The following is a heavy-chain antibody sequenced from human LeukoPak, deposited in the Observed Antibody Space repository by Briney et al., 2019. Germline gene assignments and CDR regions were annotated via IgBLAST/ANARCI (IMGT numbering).Heavy chain of an antibody. CDR2: IWYDGSNK. CDR1: GFTFSSYG. D-gene: IGHD6-13*01. J-gene: IGHJ3*02. V-gene: IGHV3-33*06. Sequence: GRSLRLSCAASGFTFSSYGMHWVRQAPGKGLEWVAVIWYDGSNKYYADSVKGRFTISRDNSKNTLYLQMNSLRAEDTAVYYCAKDRAAAPPDAFDIWGQGTMVTVSS. CDR3: AKDRAAAPPDAFDI.